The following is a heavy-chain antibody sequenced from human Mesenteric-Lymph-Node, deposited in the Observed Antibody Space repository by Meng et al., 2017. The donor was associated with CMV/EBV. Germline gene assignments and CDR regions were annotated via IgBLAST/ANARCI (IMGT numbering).Heavy chain of an antibody. Sequence: GESLKISCAASGFTFSDYYMNWIRQAPGKGLEWVAYISGNGMSIDYADSAKGRFTISRDNAKNSLFLHMNSLSVEDTAVYYCARDPYSIAVAGKGEFDDWGQGTLVTVSS. J-gene: IGHJ4*02. D-gene: IGHD6-19*01. V-gene: IGHV3-11*01. CDR1: GFTFSDYY. CDR2: ISGNGMSI. CDR3: ARDPYSIAVAGKGEFDD.